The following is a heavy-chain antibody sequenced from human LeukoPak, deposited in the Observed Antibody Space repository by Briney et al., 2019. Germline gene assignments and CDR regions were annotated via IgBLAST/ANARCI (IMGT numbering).Heavy chain of an antibody. V-gene: IGHV1-18*01. Sequence: GASVKVSCKASGYTFTSYGISWVRQAPGQGLEWMGWISAYNGKTNYAQKLQGRVTMTTDTSTSTAYMEPRSLRSDDTAVYYCARDYHMVRGVTNWFDPWGQGTLVTVSS. CDR2: ISAYNGKT. CDR1: GYTFTSYG. D-gene: IGHD3-10*01. CDR3: ARDYHMVRGVTNWFDP. J-gene: IGHJ5*02.